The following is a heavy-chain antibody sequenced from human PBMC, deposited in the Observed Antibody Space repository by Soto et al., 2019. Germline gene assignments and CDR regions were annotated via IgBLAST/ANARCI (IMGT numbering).Heavy chain of an antibody. Sequence: PGGSLRLSCAASGLTFSNYAMNWVRQAPGKGLEWVSGIVGSGASTNYADSVKGRFTISRDNAKNSLFLQMNSLRDEDTAMYYCARDSHFGYGMDVWGQGTTVTVSS. D-gene: IGHD3-10*01. CDR3: ARDSHFGYGMDV. J-gene: IGHJ6*02. V-gene: IGHV3-23*01. CDR2: IVGSGAST. CDR1: GLTFSNYA.